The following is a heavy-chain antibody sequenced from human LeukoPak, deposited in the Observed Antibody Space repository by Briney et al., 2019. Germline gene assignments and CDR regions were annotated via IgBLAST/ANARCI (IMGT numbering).Heavy chain of an antibody. D-gene: IGHD3-10*01. CDR3: ARDRYYGSGIFDY. Sequence: DPGGSLRLSCAASGFTFSSYWMSWVRKAPGKGLEWVANIKQDGSEKYYVDSVKGRFTISRDKAKNSLYLQMNSLRAEDTAVYYCARDRYYGSGIFDYWGQGTLVTVSS. J-gene: IGHJ4*02. CDR2: IKQDGSEK. V-gene: IGHV3-7*01. CDR1: GFTFSSYW.